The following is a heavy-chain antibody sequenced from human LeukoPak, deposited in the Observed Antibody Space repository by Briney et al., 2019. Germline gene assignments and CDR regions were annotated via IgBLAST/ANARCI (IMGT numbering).Heavy chain of an antibody. CDR1: GFTFSSYS. J-gene: IGHJ4*02. V-gene: IGHV3-21*01. CDR3: ASYDSSGYYWVAVDY. D-gene: IGHD3-22*01. CDR2: ISSSSSYI. Sequence: GVSLRLSCAASGFTFSSYSMNWVRQAPGKGLEWVSSISSSSSYIYYADSVKGRFTISRDNAKNSLYLQMNSLRAEDTAVYYCASYDSSGYYWVAVDYWGQGTLVTVSS.